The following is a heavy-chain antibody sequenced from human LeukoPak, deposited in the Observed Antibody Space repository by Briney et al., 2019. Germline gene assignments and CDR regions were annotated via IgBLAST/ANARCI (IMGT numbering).Heavy chain of an antibody. CDR3: AKDQQGGAGSGRFDY. D-gene: IGHD3-10*01. CDR1: GFTSSA. Sequence: GGSLRLSCAASGFTSSAIHWVRQSPGKGLEWLAIISFDGAYRYYADSVKGRFTISRDISKNTFYLQMSSLTADDAALYYCAKDQQGGAGSGRFDYWGQGTLVTVSS. V-gene: IGHV3-30*04. J-gene: IGHJ4*01. CDR2: ISFDGAYR.